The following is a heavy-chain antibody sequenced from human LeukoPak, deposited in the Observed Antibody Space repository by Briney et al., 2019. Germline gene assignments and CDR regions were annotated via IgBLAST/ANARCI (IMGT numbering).Heavy chain of an antibody. D-gene: IGHD6-13*01. CDR3: ARDRLGQQLVHY. V-gene: IGHV3-11*04. Sequence: PGGSLRLSCAASGFTFSDYYMSWIRQAAGTGLEWVSYISSSGSTIYYADSVKGRFTISRDNAKNSLYLQMNNLRAEDTAVYYCARDRLGQQLVHYWGQGTLVTVSS. CDR2: ISSSGSTI. J-gene: IGHJ4*02. CDR1: GFTFSDYY.